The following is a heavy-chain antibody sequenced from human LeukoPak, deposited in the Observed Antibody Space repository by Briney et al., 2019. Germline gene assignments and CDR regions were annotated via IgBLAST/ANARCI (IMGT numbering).Heavy chain of an antibody. CDR3: AREDYYDSSGYHFYFDY. J-gene: IGHJ4*02. CDR2: TYNRSKWYN. V-gene: IGHV6-1*01. CDR1: GDSVSSNSAA. Sequence: SQTLSLTCAISGDSVSSNSAAWNWIRQSPSRGLEWLGTTYNRSKWYNDYAVSVKSRITINPDTSKNQFSLQRNSVTPEDTAVYYCAREDYYDSSGYHFYFDYWGQGTLVT. D-gene: IGHD3-22*01.